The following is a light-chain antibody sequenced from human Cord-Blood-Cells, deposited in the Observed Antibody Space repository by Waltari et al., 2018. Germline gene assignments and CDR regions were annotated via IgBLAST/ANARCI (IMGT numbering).Light chain of an antibody. CDR3: QQSYSTPYS. CDR1: QSISSY. CDR2: AAS. V-gene: IGKV1-39*01. J-gene: IGKJ2*03. Sequence: DIQMTQSPSSLSASVGDRVTITCRASQSISSYLNWYQRKPGKAPKLLIYAASSLQSGVPSRFSGSESGTDFTLTINSLQPEDFATYYCQQSYSTPYSFGQGTKLEIK.